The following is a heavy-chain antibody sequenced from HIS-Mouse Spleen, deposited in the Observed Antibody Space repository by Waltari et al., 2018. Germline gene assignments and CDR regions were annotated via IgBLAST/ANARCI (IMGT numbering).Heavy chain of an antibody. Sequence: QVQLVQSGAEVKKPGASVKVSCQVSGYTLTELSMHWVRQAPGKGLEWMGGFDPEDGETIYAQKFQGRVTMTEDTSTDTAYMELSSLRSEDTAVYYCATGELRYFDWLLYAFDIWGQGTMVTVSS. D-gene: IGHD3-9*01. CDR3: ATGELRYFDWLLYAFDI. J-gene: IGHJ3*02. V-gene: IGHV1-24*01. CDR2: FDPEDGET. CDR1: GYTLTELS.